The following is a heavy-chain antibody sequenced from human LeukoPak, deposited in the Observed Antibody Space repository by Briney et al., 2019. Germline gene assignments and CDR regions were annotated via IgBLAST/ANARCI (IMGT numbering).Heavy chain of an antibody. V-gene: IGHV3-23*01. CDR3: AKSGGPGESEGSDY. CDR1: GFTFSSYA. J-gene: IGHJ4*02. CDR2: ISGSGGST. D-gene: IGHD2-15*01. Sequence: PGGSLRLSCAASGFTFSSYAMSWVRQAPGKGLEWVSAISGSGGSTYYADSVKGRFTITRDNSKNTLYLLMNSLRAEDTAVYYCAKSGGPGESEGSDYWGQGTLVTVSS.